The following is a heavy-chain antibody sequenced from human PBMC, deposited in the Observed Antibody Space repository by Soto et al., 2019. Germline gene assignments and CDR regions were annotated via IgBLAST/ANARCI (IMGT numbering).Heavy chain of an antibody. J-gene: IGHJ6*02. V-gene: IGHV5-51*01. CDR3: AKSIEGGPMDV. CDR2: IFPRDSDT. CDR1: GYTFSNHW. Sequence: GESLKISCQGSGYTFSNHWINWVRLAPGKGLEWMGIIFPRDSDTRYSPSSQGQVIISVDKSTNTAYLQWTRLTASDTAIYYCAKSIEGGPMDVWGQGTTVTVSS. D-gene: IGHD1-26*01.